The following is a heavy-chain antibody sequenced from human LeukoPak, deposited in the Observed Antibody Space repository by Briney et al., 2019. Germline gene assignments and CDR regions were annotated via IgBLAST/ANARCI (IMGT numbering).Heavy chain of an antibody. CDR2: ISYDGSNK. D-gene: IGHD3-3*01. J-gene: IGHJ4*02. Sequence: GGSLRLSCAASGFTFSNYAINWARQAPGKGLEWVAVISYDGSNKYYADSVKGRFTISRDNSKNTLYLQMNSLRAEDTAVYYCARDPPLTISTRGYYFDYWGQGTLVTVSS. CDR1: GFTFSNYA. CDR3: ARDPPLTISTRGYYFDY. V-gene: IGHV3-30-3*01.